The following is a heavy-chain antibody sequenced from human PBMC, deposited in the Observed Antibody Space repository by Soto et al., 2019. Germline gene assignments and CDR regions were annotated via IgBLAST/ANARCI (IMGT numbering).Heavy chain of an antibody. D-gene: IGHD4-17*01. J-gene: IGHJ3*02. Sequence: SETLSLTCTVSGGSISSYYWSWIRQPPGKGLEWIGYIYYSGSTNYNPSLKSRVTISVDTSKNQFSLKLSSVTATDTAVYYCARALDGDYTEDAFDIWGQGTMVTVSS. CDR3: ARALDGDYTEDAFDI. CDR1: GGSISSYY. V-gene: IGHV4-59*01. CDR2: IYYSGST.